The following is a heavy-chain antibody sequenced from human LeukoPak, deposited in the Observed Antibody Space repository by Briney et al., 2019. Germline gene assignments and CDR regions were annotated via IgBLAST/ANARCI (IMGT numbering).Heavy chain of an antibody. V-gene: IGHV3-23*01. CDR3: ARVSGSYHDAFDI. D-gene: IGHD1-26*01. Sequence: PGGSLRLSCAASGFTFSSYAMSWVRQAPGKGLEWVSAISGSGGSTYYADSVKGRFTISRDNSKNTLYLQMNSLRAEDTAVYYCARVSGSYHDAFDIWGQGTMVTVSS. J-gene: IGHJ3*02. CDR2: ISGSGGST. CDR1: GFTFSSYA.